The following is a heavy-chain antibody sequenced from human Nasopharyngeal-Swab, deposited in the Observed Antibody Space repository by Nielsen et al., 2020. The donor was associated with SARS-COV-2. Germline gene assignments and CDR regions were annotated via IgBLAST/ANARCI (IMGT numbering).Heavy chain of an antibody. D-gene: IGHD6-13*01. CDR1: GFTFSSYA. CDR2: ISGSGGST. CDR3: ARRPYSSSFFWFDP. V-gene: IGHV3-23*01. J-gene: IGHJ5*02. Sequence: GESLKISCAASGFTFSSYAMSWVRQAPGKGLEWVSAISGSGGSTYYADSVKGRFTISRGNSKNTLYLQMNSLRAEDTAVYYCARRPYSSSFFWFDPWGQGTLVTVSS.